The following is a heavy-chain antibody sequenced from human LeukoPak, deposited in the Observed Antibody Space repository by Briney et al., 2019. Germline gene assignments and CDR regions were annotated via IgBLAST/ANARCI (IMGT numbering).Heavy chain of an antibody. V-gene: IGHV1-24*01. D-gene: IGHD2-2*01. CDR1: GYTFTSYG. J-gene: IGHJ5*02. CDR2: FDPEDGET. Sequence: ASVKVSCKASGYTFTSYGISWVRQAPGQGLEWMGGFDPEDGETIYAQKFQGRVTMTEDTSTDTAYMELSSLRSEDTAVYYCATILRYCSSTSCYSRGARNWFDPWGQGTLVTVSS. CDR3: ATILRYCSSTSCYSRGARNWFDP.